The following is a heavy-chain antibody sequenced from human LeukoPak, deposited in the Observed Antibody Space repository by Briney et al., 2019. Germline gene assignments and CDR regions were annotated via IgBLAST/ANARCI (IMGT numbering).Heavy chain of an antibody. CDR2: IYYSGST. J-gene: IGHJ6*02. V-gene: IGHV4-30-4*01. CDR3: ARDIVVVPAAIGYGMDV. Sequence: PSETLSLTCTVSGGSISSGDYYWSWIRQPPGKGLEWIGYIYYSGSTYHNPSLKSRVTISVDTSKNQFSLKLSSVTAADTAVYYCARDIVVVPAAIGYGMDVWGQGTTVTVSS. CDR1: GGSISSGDYY. D-gene: IGHD2-2*01.